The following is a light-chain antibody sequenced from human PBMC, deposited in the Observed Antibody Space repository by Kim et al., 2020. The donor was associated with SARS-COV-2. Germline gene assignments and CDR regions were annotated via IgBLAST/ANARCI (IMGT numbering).Light chain of an antibody. J-gene: IGKJ3*01. CDR1: QSLVYKDGYIY. CDR3: MQGTHWPFT. Sequence: PASISCRSSQSLVYKDGYIYLNWLRQKRGQSPRRLIYKFSSRDSGVPDRFSGSASGAGFTLQNNRVEAEYVGVYYCMQGTHWPFTFGPGTKVDIK. CDR2: KFS. V-gene: IGKV2-30*01.